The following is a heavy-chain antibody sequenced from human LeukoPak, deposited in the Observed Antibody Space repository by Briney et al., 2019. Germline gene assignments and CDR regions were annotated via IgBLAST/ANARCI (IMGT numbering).Heavy chain of an antibody. V-gene: IGHV3-7*01. J-gene: IGHJ4*02. D-gene: IGHD1-26*01. Sequence: GGSLRLSCAASGFSFSTYWMAWVRQAPGKGLEWVANIKGDESARHQADSVKGRFTISRDNAQKSVYPQMSSLRREDTAVYYCARDVGGSLDYWGRGTLVTVSS. CDR1: GFSFSTYW. CDR3: ARDVGGSLDY. CDR2: IKGDESAR.